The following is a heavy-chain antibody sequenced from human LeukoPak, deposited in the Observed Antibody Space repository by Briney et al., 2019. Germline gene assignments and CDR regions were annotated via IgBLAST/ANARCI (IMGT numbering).Heavy chain of an antibody. CDR1: GYTFTSYD. J-gene: IGHJ5*02. D-gene: IGHD3-3*01. Sequence: ASVKVSCKASGYTFTSYDINWVRQATGQGLEWMGWMNPNSGNTGYAQKFQGRVTMTRSTSISTAYMELSSLRSEDTAVYYCARGNIYDFWSGYYLTWFDPWGQGTLVTVSS. CDR2: MNPNSGNT. CDR3: ARGNIYDFWSGYYLTWFDP. V-gene: IGHV1-8*01.